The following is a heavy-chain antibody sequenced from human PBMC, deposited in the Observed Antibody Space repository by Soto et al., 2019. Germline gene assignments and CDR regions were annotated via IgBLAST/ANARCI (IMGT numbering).Heavy chain of an antibody. CDR2: IYHSGST. CDR1: GFYISSIFFVNC. D-gene: IGHD2-2*01. Sequence: SETLSLTCTFSGFYISSIFFVNCWSWIRQLPGKGLEWIGYIYHSGSTYYNPPLESRVTISVDTSKNQFSLRLSSVTAADTAVYYCAREVVEPAAMGNHYYYMDVRGKGTTVTVSS. V-gene: IGHV4-31*03. J-gene: IGHJ6*03. CDR3: AREVVEPAAMGNHYYYMDV.